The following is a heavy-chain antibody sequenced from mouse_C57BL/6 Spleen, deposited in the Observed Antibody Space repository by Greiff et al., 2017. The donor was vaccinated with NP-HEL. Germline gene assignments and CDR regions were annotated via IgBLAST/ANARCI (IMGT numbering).Heavy chain of an antibody. Sequence: QVQLKQSGAELVRPGASVKLSCKASGYTFTDYYINWVKQRPGQGLEWIARIYPGSGNTYYNEKFKGKATLTAEKSSSTAYMQLSSLTSEDSAVYFCARSSDYVRSYSRCFDVWGTGTTVTVSS. J-gene: IGHJ1*03. D-gene: IGHD1-1*01. V-gene: IGHV1-76*01. CDR2: IYPGSGNT. CDR3: ARSSDYVRSYSRCFDV. CDR1: GYTFTDYY.